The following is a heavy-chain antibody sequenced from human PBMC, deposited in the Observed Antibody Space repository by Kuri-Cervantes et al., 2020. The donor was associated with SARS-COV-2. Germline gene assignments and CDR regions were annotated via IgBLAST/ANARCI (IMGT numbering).Heavy chain of an antibody. Sequence: ESLKISCAVSGGSISSYYWSWIRQPAGKGLEWIGRIYPSGSTNYNPSLKSRVTMSVDTSKNQFSLKLSSVTAADTAVYYCARALANFWSGSDWYFDLWGRGTLVTVSS. J-gene: IGHJ2*01. D-gene: IGHD3-3*01. CDR1: GGSISSYY. CDR2: IYPSGST. V-gene: IGHV4-4*07. CDR3: ARALANFWSGSDWYFDL.